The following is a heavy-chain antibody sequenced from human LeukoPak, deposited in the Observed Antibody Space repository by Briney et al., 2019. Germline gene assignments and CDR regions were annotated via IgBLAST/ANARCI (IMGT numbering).Heavy chain of an antibody. J-gene: IGHJ4*02. CDR3: ASLRSGSGTFYNDY. Sequence: GGSLRLSCAASGFTFRNYGMQWVRQTPVKGLEWVTLISYDGSDKYYADSVKGRFSISRDNSKNTLYLQMNSLRAEDTAVYYCASLRSGSGTFYNDYWGQGTLVTVSS. CDR1: GFTFRNYG. V-gene: IGHV3-30*03. D-gene: IGHD3-10*01. CDR2: ISYDGSDK.